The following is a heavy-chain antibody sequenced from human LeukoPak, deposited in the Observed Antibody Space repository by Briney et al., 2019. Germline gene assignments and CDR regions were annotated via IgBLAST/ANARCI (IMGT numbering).Heavy chain of an antibody. D-gene: IGHD4-17*01. J-gene: IGHJ4*02. CDR2: VSSTGST. Sequence: SETLSLTCTVSGGSLNSGRDSWSWVRQSAGKGLEWIGRVSSTGSTNYNAALKSRVAISVDTSKNQFSLKLSSVTAADTAVYYCARHLNDCGDYSFDYWGQGTLVTVSS. V-gene: IGHV4-61*02. CDR1: GGSLNSGRDS. CDR3: ARHLNDCGDYSFDY.